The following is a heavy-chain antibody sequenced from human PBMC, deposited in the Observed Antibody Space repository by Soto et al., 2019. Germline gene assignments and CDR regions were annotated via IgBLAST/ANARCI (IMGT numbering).Heavy chain of an antibody. CDR1: GFTFSGYS. J-gene: IGHJ4*02. V-gene: IGHV3-48*02. CDR2: ISSGSKTK. D-gene: IGHD3-9*01. CDR3: VREDILGVRSFDY. Sequence: EVQLVESGGGLVQWGGSLRLSCAASGFTFSGYSVDWVRQAPGMGLEWVSYISSGSKTKYYAESVKGRFTVSRDNARNSQYQQMNSLRDEDTAVYYCVREDILGVRSFDYWGQGTLVTVSS.